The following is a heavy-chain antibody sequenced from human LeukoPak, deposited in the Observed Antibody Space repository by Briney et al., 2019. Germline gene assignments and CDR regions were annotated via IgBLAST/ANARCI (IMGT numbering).Heavy chain of an antibody. CDR1: GYTFTSYG. CDR3: ARQEKPAAVPPYYFAS. V-gene: IGHV1-18*01. D-gene: IGHD2-2*01. Sequence: ASVKVSCKASGYTFTSYGISWVRQAPGQGPEWMGWVSADTGNTSYAQKIQGRVTMTTDTSTSTAYMELRSLRSDDTAMYYCARQEKPAAVPPYYFASWGQGPPVTVSS. J-gene: IGHJ4*02. CDR2: VSADTGNT.